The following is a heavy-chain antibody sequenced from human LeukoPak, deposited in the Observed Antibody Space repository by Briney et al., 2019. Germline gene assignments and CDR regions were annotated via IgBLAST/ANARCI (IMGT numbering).Heavy chain of an antibody. CDR2: IKSKTDGGTT. D-gene: IGHD3-10*01. CDR1: GFTFSNAW. J-gene: IGHJ4*02. CDR3: TTEPIFYGSGSYYRGGIYFDY. Sequence: GGSLRLSYAASGFTFSNAWMSWVRQAPGKGLEWVGRIKSKTDGGTTDYAAPVKGRFTISRDDSKNTLYLQMNSLKTEDTAVYYCTTEPIFYGSGSYYRGGIYFDYWGQGTLVTVSS. V-gene: IGHV3-15*01.